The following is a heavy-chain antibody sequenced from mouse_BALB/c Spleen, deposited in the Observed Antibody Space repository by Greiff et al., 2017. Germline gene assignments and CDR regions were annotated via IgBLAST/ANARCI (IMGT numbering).Heavy chain of an antibody. CDR3: ARGDDSLAY. D-gene: IGHD2-4*01. Sequence: EVQLVESGGGLVQPGGSRKLSCAASGFTFSSFGMHWVRQAPEKGLEWVAYISSGSSTIYYADTVKGRFTISRDNPKNTLFLQMNSLRSEDTAMYYCARGDDSLAYWGQGTLVTVSA. CDR1: GFTFSSFG. J-gene: IGHJ3*01. V-gene: IGHV5-17*02. CDR2: ISSGSSTI.